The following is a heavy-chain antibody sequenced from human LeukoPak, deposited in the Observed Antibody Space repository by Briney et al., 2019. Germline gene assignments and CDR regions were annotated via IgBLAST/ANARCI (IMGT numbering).Heavy chain of an antibody. D-gene: IGHD2-2*01. CDR1: GFTFSSYS. V-gene: IGHV3-21*01. J-gene: IGHJ4*02. CDR2: ISSSSSYI. Sequence: GGFLRLSCAASGFTFSSYSMNWVRQAPGKGLEWVSSISSSSSYIYYADSVKGRFTISRDNAKNSLYLQMNSLRAEDTAVYYCARDNHVPAAIWRFDYWGQGTLVTVSS. CDR3: ARDNHVPAAIWRFDY.